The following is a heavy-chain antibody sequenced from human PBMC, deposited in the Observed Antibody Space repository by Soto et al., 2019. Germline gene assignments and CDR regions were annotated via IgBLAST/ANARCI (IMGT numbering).Heavy chain of an antibody. Sequence: GASVKVSSNASGGTFSNHAISRVRQAPGQGPEWMGGIIPLSGTTNHAQKFQGRVTITPDAALTPPYMELSSLRYEDSAAYYFSRGPERSVFYLFEFWGKGNLVT. V-gene: IGHV1-69*13. J-gene: IGHJ4*02. CDR2: IIPLSGTT. CDR1: GGTFSNHA. D-gene: IGHD2-2*01. CDR3: SRGPERSVFYLFEF.